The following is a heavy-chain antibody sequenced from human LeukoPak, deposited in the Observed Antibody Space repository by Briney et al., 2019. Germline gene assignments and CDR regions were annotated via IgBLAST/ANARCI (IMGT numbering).Heavy chain of an antibody. Sequence: PSETLSLTCTVSGGSISSSSYYWGWIRQPPGKGLEWIGSIYYSGSTYYNPSLKSRVTISVDTSKNQFSLKLSSVTAADTAVYYCARQGYSSGWHGWSPSNFDYWGQGTLVTVSS. J-gene: IGHJ4*02. D-gene: IGHD6-19*01. CDR3: ARQGYSSGWHGWSPSNFDY. V-gene: IGHV4-39*01. CDR1: GGSISSSSYY. CDR2: IYYSGST.